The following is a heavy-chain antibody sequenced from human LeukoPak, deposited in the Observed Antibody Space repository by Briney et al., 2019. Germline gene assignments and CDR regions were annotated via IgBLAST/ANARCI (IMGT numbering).Heavy chain of an antibody. V-gene: IGHV3-30*18. CDR1: GFTFSSYG. CDR2: ISYDGSNK. J-gene: IGHJ4*02. CDR3: AKESRASSSWYVATGNYFDY. Sequence: GGSLRLSCAASGFTFSSYGMHWVRQAPGKGLEWVAVISYDGSNKYYPDSVKGRFTISRDNSKNTLYLQMNSLRAEDTAVYYCAKESRASSSWYVATGNYFDYWGQGTLVTVSS. D-gene: IGHD6-13*01.